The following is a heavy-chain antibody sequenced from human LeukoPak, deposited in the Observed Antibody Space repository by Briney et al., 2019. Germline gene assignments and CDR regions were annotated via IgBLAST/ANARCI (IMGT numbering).Heavy chain of an antibody. CDR2: IKQDGSER. CDR1: GFTFSSYW. CDR3: AREWGYYDY. J-gene: IGHJ4*02. Sequence: PGGSLRLSCAASGFTFSSYWMSWVRQAPGKGLEWVANIKQDGSERYYVDSVKGRFTLPRDNAKNSLYLQMNSLRAEDTAVYYCAREWGYYDYWGQGTLVTVSS. V-gene: IGHV3-7*01. D-gene: IGHD3-16*01.